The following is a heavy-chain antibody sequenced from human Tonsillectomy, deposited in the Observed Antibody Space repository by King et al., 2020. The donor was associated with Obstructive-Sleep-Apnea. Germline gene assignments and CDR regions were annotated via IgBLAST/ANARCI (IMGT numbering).Heavy chain of an antibody. Sequence: VQLVESGGGLVQPGGSLRLSCAASGFTFRRYDMHWVRQAPGKGLEYVSAICRNGGCTYYANSVRGRFTISRDNFKSTLYLQMGSLRAEDMAVYYCARDGYTSSSDYWGQGTLVTVSS. J-gene: IGHJ4*02. V-gene: IGHV3-64*01. CDR3: ARDGYTSSSDY. D-gene: IGHD6-13*01. CDR2: ICRNGGCT. CDR1: GFTFRRYD.